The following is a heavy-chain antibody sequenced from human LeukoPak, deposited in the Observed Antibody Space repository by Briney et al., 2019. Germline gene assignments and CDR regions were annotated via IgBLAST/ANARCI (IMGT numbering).Heavy chain of an antibody. CDR2: INHSGST. V-gene: IGHV4-34*01. J-gene: IGHJ6*03. CDR3: ARDLPVWFGELIPEYYMDV. CDR1: GGSFSGYY. D-gene: IGHD3-10*01. Sequence: SETLSLTCAVYGGSFSGYYWSWIRQPPGKGLEWIGEINHSGSTNYNPSLKSRVTISVDTSKNQFSLKLSSVTAADTAVYYCARDLPVWFGELIPEYYMDVWGKGTTVTISS.